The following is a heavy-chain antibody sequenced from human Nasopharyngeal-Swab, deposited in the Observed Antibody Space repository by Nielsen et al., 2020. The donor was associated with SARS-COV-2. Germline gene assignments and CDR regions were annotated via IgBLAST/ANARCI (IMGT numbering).Heavy chain of an antibody. D-gene: IGHD6-6*01. CDR2: ISYDGSNK. Sequence: GESLKISCAASGFTFSSYGMHWVRQAPGKGLEWVAVISYDGSNKYYADSVKGRFTISRDNSKNTLYLQMNSLRAEDTAVYYCARAWSPPWYSSPSMYMDVWGKGTTVTVSS. V-gene: IGHV3-30*03. CDR3: ARAWSPPWYSSPSMYMDV. J-gene: IGHJ6*03. CDR1: GFTFSSYG.